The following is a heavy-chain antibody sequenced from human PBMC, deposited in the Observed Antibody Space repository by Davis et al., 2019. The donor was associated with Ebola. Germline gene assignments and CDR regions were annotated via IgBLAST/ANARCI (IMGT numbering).Heavy chain of an antibody. CDR3: AIANRGPVADTGDY. CDR2: ISISSAFI. D-gene: IGHD6-19*01. J-gene: IGHJ4*02. V-gene: IGHV3-21*01. Sequence: GGSLRLSCAASGFTFNTYTMTWVRQAPGKGLEWVSSISISSAFIYYADSVKGRFTVSRDNAKNSLSLQMDSLRAEDTAVYYCAIANRGPVADTGDYWGQGTLVTVSS. CDR1: GFTFNTYT.